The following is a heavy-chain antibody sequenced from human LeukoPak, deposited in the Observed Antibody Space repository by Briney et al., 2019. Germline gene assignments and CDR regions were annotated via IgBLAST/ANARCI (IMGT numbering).Heavy chain of an antibody. V-gene: IGHV3-23*01. Sequence: GGSLRLSCAASGFSLSTYSVSWVRQPPGKGLEWVSAISGTGDSTYYADSVKGRFTISRDNSKNTLYLQMNSLRAEDTAVYYCASDYYGSGSLDYWGQGTLVTVSS. J-gene: IGHJ4*02. D-gene: IGHD3-10*01. CDR1: GFSLSTYS. CDR3: ASDYYGSGSLDY. CDR2: ISGTGDST.